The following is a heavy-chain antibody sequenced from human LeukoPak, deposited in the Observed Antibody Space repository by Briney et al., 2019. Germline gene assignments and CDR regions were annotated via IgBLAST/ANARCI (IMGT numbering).Heavy chain of an antibody. CDR1: GASISSGSNC. J-gene: IGHJ6*03. Sequence: PSETLSLTCSVSGASISSGSNCWGWIRQPPGKGLEWIGSIYRSGSTYYNPSLKSRVTISVDTSKNQFSLKLTSVTAADTAVYYCARVRWSNSYYYYMDVWGKGTTVTISS. V-gene: IGHV4-39*07. CDR2: IYRSGST. CDR3: ARVRWSNSYYYYMDV. D-gene: IGHD2-8*02.